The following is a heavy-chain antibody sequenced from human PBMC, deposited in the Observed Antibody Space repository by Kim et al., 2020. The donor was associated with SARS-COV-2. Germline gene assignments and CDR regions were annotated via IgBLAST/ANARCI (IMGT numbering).Heavy chain of an antibody. Sequence: GGSLRLYCATSGFTFSAYDMNWVRQAPGKGLEWLSFITKSSTTIYYADSVEGRFTISRDNAKNSLFLQMNSLRDEDTALYYCVRDRMGGAFDMWGQGTMVTVSS. CDR3: VRDRMGGAFDM. D-gene: IGHD3-16*01. J-gene: IGHJ3*02. CDR1: GFTFSAYD. V-gene: IGHV3-48*02. CDR2: ITKSSTTI.